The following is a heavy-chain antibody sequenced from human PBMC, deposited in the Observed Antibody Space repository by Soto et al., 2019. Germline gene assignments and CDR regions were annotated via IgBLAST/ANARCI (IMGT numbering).Heavy chain of an antibody. CDR3: AHSDGGYEIIYFDF. Sequence: VSGPTLVNPTQTLTLTCTFSGFSFTTAGVAVGWIRQTPGGALEWLTLIYYNDDRRFSPSLKTRLTITGDTSKNQVVLSLTNVDPGDTATYFCAHSDGGYEIIYFDFWGQGXPVTVS. CDR1: GFSFTTAGVA. V-gene: IGHV2-5*01. J-gene: IGHJ4*02. D-gene: IGHD5-12*01. CDR2: IYYNDDR.